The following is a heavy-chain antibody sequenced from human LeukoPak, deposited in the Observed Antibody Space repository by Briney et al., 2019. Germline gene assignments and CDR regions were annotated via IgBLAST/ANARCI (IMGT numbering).Heavy chain of an antibody. CDR1: GGSISSSSYY. CDR2: IYYSGST. D-gene: IGHD6-19*01. Sequence: SETLSLTCTVSGGSISSSSYYWGWIRQPPGKGLEWIGSIYYSGSTYYNPSLKSRVTISVDTSKNQFSLKLSSVTAADTAVYYCARDFFGGWYGEYYYYMDVWGKGTTVTISS. CDR3: ARDFFGGWYGEYYYYMDV. J-gene: IGHJ6*03. V-gene: IGHV4-39*07.